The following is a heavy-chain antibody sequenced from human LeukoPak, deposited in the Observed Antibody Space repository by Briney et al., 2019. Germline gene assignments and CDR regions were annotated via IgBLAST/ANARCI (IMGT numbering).Heavy chain of an antibody. J-gene: IGHJ4*02. CDR1: GYTFTGYY. CDR3: ARVSSGGSSGYLFDY. V-gene: IGHV1-2*06. Sequence: ASVKVSCKASGYTFTGYYMHWVRQAPGQGLEWMGRINPNSGGTNYAQKFQGRVTMTRDTSISTAYMELSRLRSVDTAVYYCARVSSGGSSGYLFDYWGQGTLVTVSS. D-gene: IGHD3-22*01. CDR2: INPNSGGT.